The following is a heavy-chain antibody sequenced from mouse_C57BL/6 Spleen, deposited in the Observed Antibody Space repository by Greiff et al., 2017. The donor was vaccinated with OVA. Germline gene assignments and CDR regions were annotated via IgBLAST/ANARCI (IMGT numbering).Heavy chain of an antibody. CDR3: ARWLLPSYYFDY. CDR2: INPNYGTT. V-gene: IGHV1-39*01. D-gene: IGHD2-3*01. J-gene: IGHJ2*01. CDR1: GYSFIDYN. Sequence: VQLKQSGPELVKPGASVKISCKASGYSFIDYNMNWVKQSNGKSLEWIGVINPNYGTTSYNQKFKGTATLTVDQSSSTAYMQLNSLTSEDSAVYYCARWLLPSYYFDYWGQGTTLTVSS.